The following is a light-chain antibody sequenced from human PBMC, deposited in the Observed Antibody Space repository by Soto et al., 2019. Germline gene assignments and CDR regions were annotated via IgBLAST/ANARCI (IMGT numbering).Light chain of an antibody. V-gene: IGLV2-14*01. CDR3: TSIPGSSPPV. CDR2: DVS. CDR1: SSDVGGYNY. Sequence: QSALTQPASVSGSPGQSITISCTGTSSDVGGYNYVSWYQQHPGKAPKLMIYDVSNRPSGVSNRFSGSKSGNTASLTISGFQAKKGANNTSTSIPGSSPPVFAEGPKLTAL. J-gene: IGLJ2*01.